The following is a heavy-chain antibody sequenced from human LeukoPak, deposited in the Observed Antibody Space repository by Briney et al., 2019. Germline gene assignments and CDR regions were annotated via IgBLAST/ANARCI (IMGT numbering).Heavy chain of an antibody. D-gene: IGHD5-12*01. CDR3: ARVSGYDWESFYDY. J-gene: IGHJ4*02. V-gene: IGHV4-34*01. Sequence: SETLSLTCAVYGGSFSGYYWSWIRQPPGKGLEWIGEINHSGSTNYNPSLKSRVTISVDTSKNQFSLKLSSVTAADTAVYYCARVSGYDWESFYDYWGQGTLVTVPS. CDR2: INHSGST. CDR1: GGSFSGYY.